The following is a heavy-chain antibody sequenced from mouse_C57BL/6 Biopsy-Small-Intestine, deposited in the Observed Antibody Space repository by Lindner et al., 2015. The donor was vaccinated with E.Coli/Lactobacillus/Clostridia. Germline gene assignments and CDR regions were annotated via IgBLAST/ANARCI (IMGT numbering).Heavy chain of an antibody. D-gene: IGHD1-1*01. V-gene: IGHV1-18*01. J-gene: IGHJ4*01. Sequence: SVKVSCKVSGYTLTELSMHWVRQAPGKGLEWMGGFDPEDGETIYAQKFQGRVTMTEDTSTDTAYMELSSLRSEDTAVYYCATDFRKYYDSSGYYSGYDYWGQGTLVTVSS. CDR3: ATDFRKYYDSSGYYSGYDY. CDR1: GYTLTELS. CDR2: FDPEDGET.